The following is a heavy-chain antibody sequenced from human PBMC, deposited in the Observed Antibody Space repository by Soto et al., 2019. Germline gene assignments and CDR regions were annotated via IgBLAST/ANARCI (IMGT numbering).Heavy chain of an antibody. Sequence: GGSLRLSCAASGFTFSSYGMHWVRQAPGKGLEWVAVISYDGSNKYYADSVKGRFTISRDNSKNTLYLQMNSLRAEDTAVYYCAKEIPPRLYPAGVSAFDIWGQGTMVTVSS. CDR1: GFTFSSYG. V-gene: IGHV3-30*18. CDR2: ISYDGSNK. CDR3: AKEIPPRLYPAGVSAFDI. J-gene: IGHJ3*02. D-gene: IGHD2-8*01.